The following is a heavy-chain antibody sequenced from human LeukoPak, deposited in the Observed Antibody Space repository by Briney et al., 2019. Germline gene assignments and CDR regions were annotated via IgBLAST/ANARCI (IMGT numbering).Heavy chain of an antibody. CDR1: GFAFRSYA. J-gene: IGHJ4*02. Sequence: HGGYLRLSCTASGFAFRSYAMAWVRQAPGKGLEGVAAIGSDGDRVHEDSVKGRFTISRDNSKSTLYLQMDNLRAEDTAVYFCAKSAGVATIYFDSWGQGALVTVSS. CDR2: IGSDGDR. D-gene: IGHD5-12*01. CDR3: AKSAGVATIYFDS. V-gene: IGHV3-23*01.